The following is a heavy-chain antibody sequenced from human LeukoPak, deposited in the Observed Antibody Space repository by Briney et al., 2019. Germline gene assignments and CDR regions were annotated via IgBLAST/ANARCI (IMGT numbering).Heavy chain of an antibody. CDR1: GGSISSGDYY. CDR2: IYYSGST. J-gene: IGHJ4*02. D-gene: IGHD5-18*01. V-gene: IGHV4-30-4*01. Sequence: SQTLSLTCTVSGGSISSGDYYWSWIRQPPGKGLKWIGYIYYSGSTYYNPSLKSRVTISVDTSKNQFSLKLSSVTAADTAVYYCARSAGYSYGYSFDYWGQGTLVTVSS. CDR3: ARSAGYSYGYSFDY.